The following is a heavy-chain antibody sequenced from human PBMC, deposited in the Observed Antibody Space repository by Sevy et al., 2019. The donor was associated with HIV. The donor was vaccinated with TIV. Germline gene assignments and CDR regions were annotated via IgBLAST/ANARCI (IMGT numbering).Heavy chain of an antibody. D-gene: IGHD3-22*01. J-gene: IGHJ3*01. V-gene: IGHV3-23*01. Sequence: GGSLRLSCAASGFTFNTHVMNWVRQAPGKGLEWVSSISGFGNTYYADSVRGRLTISRENAKKTIDLQMNSLRADDTAVYYDAKVLNPALESMMEVTVRSLKGFDVWGQGTMVTVSS. CDR2: ISGFGNT. CDR1: GFTFNTHV. CDR3: AKVLNPALESMMEVTVRSLKGFDV.